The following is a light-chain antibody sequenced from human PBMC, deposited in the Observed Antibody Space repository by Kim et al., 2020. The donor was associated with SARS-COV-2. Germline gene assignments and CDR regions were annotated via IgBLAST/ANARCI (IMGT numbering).Light chain of an antibody. CDR3: QQLNSYPLT. CDR2: GAS. CDR1: QGISSY. V-gene: IGKV1-9*01. J-gene: IGKJ4*01. Sequence: IQLTQSPSFLSASVGDRVTITCRTSQGISSYLVWYQHKPGKAPKLLIYGASTLQSGVPSRFSGSGSGTEFTLTISSLQPDDFATYTCQQLNSYPLTFGGGTKVDIK.